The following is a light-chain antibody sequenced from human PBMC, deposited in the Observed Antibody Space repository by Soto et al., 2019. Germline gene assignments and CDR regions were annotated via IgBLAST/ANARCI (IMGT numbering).Light chain of an antibody. V-gene: IGLV1-40*01. J-gene: IGLJ1*01. CDR2: GNS. Sequence: QPVLTQPPSVSGAPGQRVTISCTGSRSNIGAGYDVHWYQQLPGTAPKLLIYGNSNRPSGVPDRFSGSKSGTSASLAITGLQAEDEADYYCQSYDSSLSRVFGTGTKVTVL. CDR3: QSYDSSLSRV. CDR1: RSNIGAGYD.